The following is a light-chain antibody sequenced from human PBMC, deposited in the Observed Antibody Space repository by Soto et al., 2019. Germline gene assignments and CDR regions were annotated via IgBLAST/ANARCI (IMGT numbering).Light chain of an antibody. CDR1: QGISSY. CDR2: AAS. CDR3: QQYYSTSRLT. V-gene: IGKV1-8*01. J-gene: IGKJ4*01. Sequence: AIRMTQSPSSLSASTGDRVTITCRASQGISSYLAWYQQKPGKAPKLLIYAASTLQSGVPSRFSGSGSGTDFTLTISCLQFEDFATYYCQQYYSTSRLTFGGGTKVEIK.